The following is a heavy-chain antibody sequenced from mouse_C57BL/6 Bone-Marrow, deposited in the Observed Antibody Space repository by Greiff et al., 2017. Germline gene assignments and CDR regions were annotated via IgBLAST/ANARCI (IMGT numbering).Heavy chain of an antibody. J-gene: IGHJ2*01. CDR1: GYTFTDYS. Sequence: EVKLQESGPVLVKPGASVKMSCKVSGYTFTDYSMNWVKQSHGKSLAWIGFINPYNGGTSYNQKFKGKATLTVDKSSSTAYMELNSLTSEDSAVYSCTRNPTCYYGSSYWGQGTTLTVSS. D-gene: IGHD1-1*01. CDR3: TRNPTCYYGSSY. CDR2: INPYNGGT. V-gene: IGHV1-19*01.